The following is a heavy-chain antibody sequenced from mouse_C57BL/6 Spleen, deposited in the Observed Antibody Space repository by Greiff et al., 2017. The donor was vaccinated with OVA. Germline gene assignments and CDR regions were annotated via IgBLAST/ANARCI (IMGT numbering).Heavy chain of an antibody. CDR3: AREGYYGSTHFDY. V-gene: IGHV1-55*01. J-gene: IGHJ2*01. CDR2: IYPGSGST. D-gene: IGHD1-1*01. CDR1: GYTFTSYW. Sequence: VQLQQSGAELVKPGASVKMSCKASGYTFTSYWITWVKQRPGQGLEWIGDIYPGSGSTNYNEKFKSKATLTVDTSSSTAYMQLSSLTSEDSAVYYCAREGYYGSTHFDYWGQGTTLTVSS.